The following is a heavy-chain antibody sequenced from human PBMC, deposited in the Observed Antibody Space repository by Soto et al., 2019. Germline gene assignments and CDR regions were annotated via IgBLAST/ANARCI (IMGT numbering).Heavy chain of an antibody. V-gene: IGHV1-18*04. D-gene: IGHD2-2*01. CDR1: GYTFTSYG. CDR3: AREKSQDVVGPAAHYYYYYGMDV. CDR2: ISAYNGNT. J-gene: IGHJ6*02. Sequence: ASVKVSCKASGYTFTSYGISWVRQAPGQGLEWMGWISAYNGNTNYAQKLQGRVTMTTDTSTSTAYMELRSLRSDDTAVYYCAREKSQDVVGPAAHYYYYYGMDVWGQGTTVTVSS.